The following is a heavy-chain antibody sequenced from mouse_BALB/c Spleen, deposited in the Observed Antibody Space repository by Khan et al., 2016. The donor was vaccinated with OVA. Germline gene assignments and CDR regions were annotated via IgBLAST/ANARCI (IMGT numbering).Heavy chain of an antibody. D-gene: IGHD2-1*01. CDR3: ARGYGNFVNPHYALDY. CDR2: ISSGGST. J-gene: IGHJ4*01. Sequence: EVELVESGGGLVKPGRSLKLSCAASGFTFSSYAMSWVRQTPEQRLEWVASISSGGSTYYPDSVKGRFTISRDNARNILYLQRSGLRSDDTAMYYCARGYGNFVNPHYALDYWGQGTSVTVSS. V-gene: IGHV5-6-5*01. CDR1: GFTFSSYA.